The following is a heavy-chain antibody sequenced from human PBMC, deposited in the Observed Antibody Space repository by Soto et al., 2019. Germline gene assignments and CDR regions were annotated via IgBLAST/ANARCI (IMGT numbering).Heavy chain of an antibody. CDR2: IYYSGST. D-gene: IGHD3-22*01. Sequence: SETLSLTCTVSGGSISSYYWSWIRQPPGKGLEWIGYIYYSGSTNYNPSLTSRVTISVDTSKNQFSLKLSSVTAADTAVYYCASTKDMIVVDPYYFDYWGQGTLVTVSS. V-gene: IGHV4-59*01. CDR1: GGSISSYY. J-gene: IGHJ4*02. CDR3: ASTKDMIVVDPYYFDY.